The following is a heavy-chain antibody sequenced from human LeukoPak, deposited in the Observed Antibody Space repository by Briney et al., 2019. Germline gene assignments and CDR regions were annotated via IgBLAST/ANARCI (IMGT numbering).Heavy chain of an antibody. V-gene: IGHV1-46*01. J-gene: IGHJ3*02. CDR2: INPSGGST. D-gene: IGHD5-18*01. CDR1: GYTFTGYY. Sequence: ASVKVSCKASGYTFTGYYMHWVRQAPGQGLEWMGIINPSGGSTSYAQKFQGRVTMTRDTSTSTVYMELSSLRSEDTAVYYCARDTLYSYGSLAFDIWGQGTMVTVSS. CDR3: ARDTLYSYGSLAFDI.